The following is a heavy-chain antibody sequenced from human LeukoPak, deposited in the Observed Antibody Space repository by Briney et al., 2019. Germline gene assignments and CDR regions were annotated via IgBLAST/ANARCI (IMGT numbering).Heavy chain of an antibody. V-gene: IGHV4-31*03. J-gene: IGHJ4*02. CDR1: GGSISSGGYY. Sequence: SQTLSLTCTVAGGSISSGGYYWSWIRQHPGKGLEWIGHIYYSGSTYYNPSLKSRVNISVDTSKNQFSLKLSSVTAVDTAVYYCARVSEAAAGTGHFDYWGQATLVTVSS. D-gene: IGHD6-13*01. CDR3: ARVSEAAAGTGHFDY. CDR2: IYYSGST.